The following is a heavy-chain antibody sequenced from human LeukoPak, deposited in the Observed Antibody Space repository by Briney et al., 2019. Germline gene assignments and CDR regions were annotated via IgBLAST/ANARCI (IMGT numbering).Heavy chain of an antibody. J-gene: IGHJ5*02. V-gene: IGHV1-69*01. D-gene: IGHD4-17*01. CDR3: AADYGELSLCFDP. CDR2: IIPIFGTA. Sequence: GSSVKVSCKASGGTFTSYAISWVRQAPGQGLEWMGGIIPIFGTANYAQKFQGRVTITADESTSTAYMELSSLRSEDTAVYYCAADYGELSLCFDPWGQGTLVTVSS. CDR1: GGTFTSYA.